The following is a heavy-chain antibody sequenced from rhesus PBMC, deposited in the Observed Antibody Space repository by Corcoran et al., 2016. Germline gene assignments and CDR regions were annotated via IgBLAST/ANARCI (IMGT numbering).Heavy chain of an antibody. CDR3: TGAVG. V-gene: IGHV3-183*01. J-gene: IGHJ4*01. Sequence: EVQLVESGGGLVQPGGSLRLAGAASGCTFGDYGMHWVRLASGKGVGWVSSISSASNFIYYADSVKGRFTISRDNAKNSLSLQMSSLRVEDTAVYYCTGAVGWGQGVLVTVSS. CDR2: ISSASNFI. CDR1: GCTFGDYG.